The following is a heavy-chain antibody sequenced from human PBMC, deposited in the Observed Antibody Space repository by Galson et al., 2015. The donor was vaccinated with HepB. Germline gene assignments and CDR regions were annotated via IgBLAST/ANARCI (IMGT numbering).Heavy chain of an antibody. CDR1: GYTFTSYD. J-gene: IGHJ4*02. Sequence: SVKVSCKASGYTFTSYDINWVRQATGQGLEWMGWMNPNSGNTGYAQKFQGRVTMTRNTSISTAYMELSSLRSEDTAVYYCARGGITIFGVVPPVYWGQGTLVTVSS. V-gene: IGHV1-8*01. D-gene: IGHD3-3*01. CDR2: MNPNSGNT. CDR3: ARGGITIFGVVPPVY.